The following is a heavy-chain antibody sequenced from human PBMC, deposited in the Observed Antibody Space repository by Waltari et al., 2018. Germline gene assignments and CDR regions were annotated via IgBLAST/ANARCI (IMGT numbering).Heavy chain of an antibody. CDR2: IYSGGST. J-gene: IGHJ6*02. D-gene: IGHD2-15*01. CDR1: GFTVSSNY. CDR3: ARELGYCSGGSCYSGHYYYYGMDV. Sequence: EVQLVESGGGLIQPGGSLRLSCAASGFTVSSNYMSWVRQAPGKGLEWGSVIYSGGSTYYADSVKGRFTISRDNSKNTLYLQMNSLRAEDTAVYYCARELGYCSGGSCYSGHYYYYGMDVWGQGTTVTVSS. V-gene: IGHV3-53*01.